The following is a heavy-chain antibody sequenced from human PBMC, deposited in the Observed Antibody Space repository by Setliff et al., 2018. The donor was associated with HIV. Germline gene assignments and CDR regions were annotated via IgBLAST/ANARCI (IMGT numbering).Heavy chain of an antibody. CDR2: VGAVGSPK. Sequence: PGGSLRLSCAASGFSCSTYAMGWVRQAPGKGLEWVSTVGAVGSPKFYAESVKGRFTISKDNSKNTLYLQMTSLRDEDTAVYYCAKVLLFGVDVFDIWGQGTMVTVSS. V-gene: IGHV3-23*01. D-gene: IGHD3-10*02. CDR1: GFSCSTYA. CDR3: AKVLLFGVDVFDI. J-gene: IGHJ3*02.